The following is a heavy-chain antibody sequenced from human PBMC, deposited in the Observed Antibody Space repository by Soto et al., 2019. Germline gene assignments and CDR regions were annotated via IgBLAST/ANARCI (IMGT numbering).Heavy chain of an antibody. CDR2: ISAYNGNT. J-gene: IGHJ4*02. CDR1: GYTFTSYG. Sequence: ASVKVSCKASGYTFTSYGISWVRQAPGQGLEWMGWISAYNGNTNYAQKLQGRVTMTTDTSTSTAYVELRSLRSDDTAVYYCARALDIVVVPAAEFDYWGQGTLVTVSS. CDR3: ARALDIVVVPAAEFDY. D-gene: IGHD2-2*03. V-gene: IGHV1-18*01.